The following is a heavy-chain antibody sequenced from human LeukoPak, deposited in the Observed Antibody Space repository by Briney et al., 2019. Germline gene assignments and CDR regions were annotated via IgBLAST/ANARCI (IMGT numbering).Heavy chain of an antibody. CDR3: ARDYVGWFDP. CDR1: GYTFTSYY. Sequence: ASVKVSCKASGYTFTSYYMHWVRQAPGQGLEWMGRIIPILGIANYAQKFQGRVTITADKSTSTAYMELSSLRSEDTAVYYCARDYVGWFDPWGQGTLVTVSS. J-gene: IGHJ5*02. V-gene: IGHV1-69*04. D-gene: IGHD2-15*01. CDR2: IIPILGIA.